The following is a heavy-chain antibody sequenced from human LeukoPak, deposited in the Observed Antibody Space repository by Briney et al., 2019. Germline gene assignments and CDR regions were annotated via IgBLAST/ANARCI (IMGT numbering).Heavy chain of an antibody. CDR2: IIPIFGTA. J-gene: IGHJ6*02. D-gene: IGHD7-27*01. V-gene: IGHV1-69*01. Sequence: SVKVSCKASGGTFSSYAISWVRQAPGQGLEWMGGIIPIFGTANYAQKFQGRVTITADESTSTAYMELSSLRPEDTAVYYCARVTGVRGTNYYYYGMDVWGQGTTVTVSS. CDR3: ARVTGVRGTNYYYYGMDV. CDR1: GGTFSSYA.